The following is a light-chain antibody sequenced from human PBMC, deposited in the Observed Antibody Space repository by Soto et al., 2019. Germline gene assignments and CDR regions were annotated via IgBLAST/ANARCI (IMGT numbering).Light chain of an antibody. V-gene: IGKV1-8*01. J-gene: IGKJ4*01. Sequence: AIRMTQSPSSFSASTGDRVTITCRAGEGISSHLAWYQQKPGKAPKVLIYAASTLQSGVPSRYSGSGSGTDFTLTISCLQPEDFATYYCQQYLAYPLSFGRGTKVEIK. CDR3: QQYLAYPLS. CDR1: EGISSH. CDR2: AAS.